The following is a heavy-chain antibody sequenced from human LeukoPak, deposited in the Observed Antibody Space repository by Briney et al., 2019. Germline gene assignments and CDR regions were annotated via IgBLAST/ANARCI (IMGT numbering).Heavy chain of an antibody. V-gene: IGHV1-2*02. CDR1: GYTFTGYY. J-gene: IGHJ4*02. Sequence: ASVKVSCKASGYTFTGYYMHWVRQAPGQGLEWMGWINPNSGGTNYAQKFQGRVTMTRDTSISTAYMELSRLGSDDTAVYYCARSRAYDYGDYASLYWGQGTLVTVSS. CDR3: ARSRAYDYGDYASLY. CDR2: INPNSGGT. D-gene: IGHD4-17*01.